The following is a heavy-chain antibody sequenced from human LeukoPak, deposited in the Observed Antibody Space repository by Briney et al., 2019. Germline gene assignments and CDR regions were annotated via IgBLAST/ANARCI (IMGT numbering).Heavy chain of an antibody. Sequence: ASVKLSCTASGYTFTSYYMHWVRQAPGQGLEWMGIINPSGGSTRYAPTFQGRVPMTTNMSTRPVSMALSSLRSEDTPVHSCAGDVTPRVALVTQWPGNYWGEGTLVTVSS. CDR2: INPSGGST. CDR3: AGDVTPRVALVTQWPGNY. J-gene: IGHJ4*02. D-gene: IGHD6-19*01. CDR1: GYTFTSYY. V-gene: IGHV1-46*03.